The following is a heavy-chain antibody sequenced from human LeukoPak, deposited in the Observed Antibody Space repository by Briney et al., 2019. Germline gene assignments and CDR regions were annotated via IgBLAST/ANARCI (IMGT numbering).Heavy chain of an antibody. CDR1: GFTFSGYG. J-gene: IGHJ6*02. CDR3: AKDWGSGSYSRDYYYYGMDV. CDR2: ISYDGSNK. V-gene: IGHV3-30*18. D-gene: IGHD3-10*01. Sequence: GGSLRLSCVASGFTFSGYGMHWVRQAPGKGLEWVAVISYDGSNKYYADSVKGRFTISRDNSKNTLYLQMNSLRAEDTAVYYCAKDWGSGSYSRDYYYYGMDVWGQGTTVTVSS.